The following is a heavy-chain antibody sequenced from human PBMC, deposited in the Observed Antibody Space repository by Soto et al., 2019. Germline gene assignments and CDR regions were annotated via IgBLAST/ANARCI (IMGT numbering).Heavy chain of an antibody. CDR2: INHSGST. J-gene: IGHJ2*01. Sequence: QVQLQQWGAGLLKPSETLSLTCAVHGGSFSGYYWSWIRQPPGKGLEWIGEINHSGSTNYNPTLKNRVTISVDTSNNQFSLKLSSVTAADTAVYYCASSPCHCSGGSCYFLTTARWYFDLWGRGTLVTVSS. CDR3: ASSPCHCSGGSCYFLTTARWYFDL. D-gene: IGHD2-15*01. CDR1: GGSFSGYY. V-gene: IGHV4-34*01.